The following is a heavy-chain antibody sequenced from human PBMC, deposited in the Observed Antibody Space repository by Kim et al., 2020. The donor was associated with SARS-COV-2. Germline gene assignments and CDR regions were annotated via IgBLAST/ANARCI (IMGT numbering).Heavy chain of an antibody. Sequence: SETLSLTCTVSGGSISSSSYYWGWIRQPPGKGLEWIGSIYYSGSTYYNPSLKSRVTISVDTSKNQFSLKLSSVTAADTAVYYCARQKEGDFWSGYFLDYWGQGTLVTVSS. J-gene: IGHJ4*02. CDR2: IYYSGST. CDR1: GGSISSSSYY. V-gene: IGHV4-39*01. CDR3: ARQKEGDFWSGYFLDY. D-gene: IGHD3-3*01.